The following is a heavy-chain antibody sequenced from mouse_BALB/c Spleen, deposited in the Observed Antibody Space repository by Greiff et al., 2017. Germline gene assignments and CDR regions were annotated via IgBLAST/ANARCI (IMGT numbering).Heavy chain of an antibody. V-gene: IGHV1-69*01. CDR1: GYTFTDYW. D-gene: IGHD2-1*01. Sequence: QVQLQQPGAELVMPGASVKMSCKASGYTFTDYWMHWVKQRPGQGLEWIGAIDTSDSYTSYNQKFKGKATLTVDESSSTAYMQLSSLTSEDSAVYYCARGEFEGNYRAWFAYWGQGTLVTVSA. CDR2: IDTSDSYT. J-gene: IGHJ3*01. CDR3: ARGEFEGNYRAWFAY.